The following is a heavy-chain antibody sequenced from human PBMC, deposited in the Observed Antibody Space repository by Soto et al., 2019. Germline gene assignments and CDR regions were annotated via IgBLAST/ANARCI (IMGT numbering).Heavy chain of an antibody. D-gene: IGHD3-16*01. J-gene: IGHJ4*02. Sequence: QLQLQESGPGLVKPSETLSLTCTVSGGSISSGSYYWGWIRQPPGKGLEWIGNIYYSGSTYYNPSPKSRGTIPVDTSKHQFPLKLTSVTAADAAVYYCARLVWGLVSYWGQGTLVTVSS. CDR1: GGSISSGSYY. CDR3: ARLVWGLVSY. V-gene: IGHV4-39*01. CDR2: IYYSGST.